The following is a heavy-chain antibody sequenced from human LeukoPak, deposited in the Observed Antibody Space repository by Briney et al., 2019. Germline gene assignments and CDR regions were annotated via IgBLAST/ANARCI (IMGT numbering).Heavy chain of an antibody. D-gene: IGHD3-9*01. V-gene: IGHV3-23*01. J-gene: IGHJ4*02. Sequence: GGSLRLSCAASGFTFSSYAMSWVRQAPGKGQEWVSAISGSGGSTYYADSVKGRFTISRDNSKNTLYLQMNSLRAEDTAVYYCAKGRITNILTGYFDWGQGTLVTVSS. CDR3: AKGRITNILTGYFD. CDR2: ISGSGGST. CDR1: GFTFSSYA.